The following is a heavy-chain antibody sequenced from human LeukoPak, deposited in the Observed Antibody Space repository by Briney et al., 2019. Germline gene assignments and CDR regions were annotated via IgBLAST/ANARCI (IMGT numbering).Heavy chain of an antibody. CDR3: AKDLGYYSSYYYGMDV. D-gene: IGHD4-11*01. Sequence: QPGRSLRLSCAASGFTFSNSGMHWVRQAPGKGLEWVAVISYDGRSKYYGDSVKGRFTISRDNSKNTLYLQMNSLRAEDSAVYYCAKDLGYYSSYYYGMDVWGQGTTVTVSS. CDR1: GFTFSNSG. CDR2: ISYDGRSK. V-gene: IGHV3-30*18. J-gene: IGHJ6*02.